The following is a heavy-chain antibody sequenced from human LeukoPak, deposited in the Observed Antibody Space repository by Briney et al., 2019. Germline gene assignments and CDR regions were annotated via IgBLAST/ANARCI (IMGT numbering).Heavy chain of an antibody. J-gene: IGHJ1*01. D-gene: IGHD2-21*02. Sequence: RGGSLRLSCAASEFSISTYWMSWVRQAPGKGLEWVANIKPDGSGKYYVDSVTGRFTISRDNAKNSLYLEINSLRAEDTAVYYCTSWGDTTAEYYQRWGQGTLVTVSS. CDR2: IKPDGSGK. V-gene: IGHV3-7*01. CDR1: EFSISTYW. CDR3: TSWGDTTAEYYQR.